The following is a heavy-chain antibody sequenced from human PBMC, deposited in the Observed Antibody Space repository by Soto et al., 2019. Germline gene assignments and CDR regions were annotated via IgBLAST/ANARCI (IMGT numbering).Heavy chain of an antibody. CDR3: ARDSLGIAVLGTGRSKNNWFDP. J-gene: IGHJ5*02. CDR1: GGSFSGYY. Sequence: QVQLQQWGAGLLKPSETLSLTCAVYGGSFSGYYWSWIRQPPGKGLEWIGEINHSGSTNYNPSLMSRVTISIDTSKNQSSLKLSSVTAADTAIYYCARDSLGIAVLGTGRSKNNWFDPWGQGTLVTVSS. D-gene: IGHD6-19*01. CDR2: INHSGST. V-gene: IGHV4-34*01.